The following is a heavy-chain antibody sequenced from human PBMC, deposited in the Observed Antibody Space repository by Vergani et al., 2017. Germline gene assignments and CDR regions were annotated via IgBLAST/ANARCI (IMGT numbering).Heavy chain of an antibody. CDR3: ASDSYTSSEPSYYYYYMDV. V-gene: IGHV1-69*01. D-gene: IGHD6-6*01. CDR2: SITIFGTA. Sequence: QVQLVQSGAEVKKPGSSVKVSCKASGGTFSSYAISWVRQAPGQGLEWMGGSITIFGTANYAQKFQGRVTITADESTSTAYMELSSLSSEDTSVYYCASDSYTSSEPSYYYYYMDVWGKGTTVTVSS. CDR1: GGTFSSYA. J-gene: IGHJ6*03.